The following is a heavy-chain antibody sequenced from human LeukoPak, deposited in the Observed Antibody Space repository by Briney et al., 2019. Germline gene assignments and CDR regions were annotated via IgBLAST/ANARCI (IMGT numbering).Heavy chain of an antibody. CDR1: AYTFTGYY. CDR2: INPNTGGT. J-gene: IGHJ3*02. V-gene: IGHV1-2*06. Sequence: ASVKVSCKAYAYTFTGYYMNWVRQAPGQGLEWLGRINPNTGGTNFAQSFQGRVTMTRDTSITTAYMELSRLRSDDTAVYYCARVGDGLNDAFDIWGQGTMVTVSS. CDR3: ARVGDGLNDAFDI. D-gene: IGHD5-24*01.